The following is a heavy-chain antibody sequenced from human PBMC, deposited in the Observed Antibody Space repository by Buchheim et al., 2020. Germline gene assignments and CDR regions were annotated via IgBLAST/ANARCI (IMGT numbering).Heavy chain of an antibody. D-gene: IGHD2-2*01. CDR1: GFTFSSFA. CDR3: AKGSEYQPPKSYLDY. Sequence: EVQLLESGGGLVQPGGSLRLSCAASGFTFSSFAMSWVRQAPGKGLEWVAGIRVMGGGTYYTDSVKGRFTISRDNAKNTVYLQMNSLRAEDMAIYYRAKGSEYQPPKSYLDYWGQGTLVTVSS. CDR2: IRVMGGGT. V-gene: IGHV3-23*01. J-gene: IGHJ4*02.